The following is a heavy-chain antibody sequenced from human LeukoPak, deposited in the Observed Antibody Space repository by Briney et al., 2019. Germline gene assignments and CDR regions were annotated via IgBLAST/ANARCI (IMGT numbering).Heavy chain of an antibody. V-gene: IGHV3-11*04. Sequence: GGSLRLSCAASGFTFSDYYMSWIRQAPGKGLEWVSYISSSGSTIYYADSVKGRFTISRDNARNSLYLQMHSLRAEDTALYYCARVQWLATGYYFDYWGQGTLVTVSS. CDR2: ISSSGSTI. D-gene: IGHD6-19*01. J-gene: IGHJ4*02. CDR3: ARVQWLATGYYFDY. CDR1: GFTFSDYY.